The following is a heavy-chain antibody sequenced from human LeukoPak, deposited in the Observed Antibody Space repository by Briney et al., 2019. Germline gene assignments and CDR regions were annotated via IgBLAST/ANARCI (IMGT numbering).Heavy chain of an antibody. CDR2: IYYSGST. CDR3: ARDGGYCSGGNCFDAFDI. D-gene: IGHD2-15*01. V-gene: IGHV4-31*03. J-gene: IGHJ3*02. Sequence: PSETLSLTCTVSGGSISSGGYYWSWIRQHPGKGLEWIGYIYYSGSTYYNPSLKGRVTISIDTSKNQFSLKLSSVTAADTAVYYCARDGGYCSGGNCFDAFDIWGQGTVVTVPS. CDR1: GGSISSGGYY.